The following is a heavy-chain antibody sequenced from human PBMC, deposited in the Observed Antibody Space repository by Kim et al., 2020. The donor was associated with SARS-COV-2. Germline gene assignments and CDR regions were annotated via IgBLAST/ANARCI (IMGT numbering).Heavy chain of an antibody. V-gene: IGHV1-2*06. D-gene: IGHD2-15*01. CDR1: GYTFTGYY. J-gene: IGHJ4*02. Sequence: ASVKVSCKASGYTFTGYYMHWVRQAPGQGLEWMGRINPNSGGTKYALKFQGRVTMTRDTSISTAYMELSRLRSDYTAVYYCARALRGCSGGTCYSELAYWGQGTLVTVSS. CDR2: INPNSGGT. CDR3: ARALRGCSGGTCYSELAY.